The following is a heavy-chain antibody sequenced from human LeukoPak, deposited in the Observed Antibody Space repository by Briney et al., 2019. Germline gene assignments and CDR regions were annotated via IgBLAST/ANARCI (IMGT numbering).Heavy chain of an antibody. Sequence: EGSLRLSCAASGFTFSSYWMHWVRQAPGKGLVWVSRVNVDGRSTTYADSVKGRLTISRDNAKKTLYLQINSLRPEDTAFYYCARGIGIGAFDTWGRGTKVTVSS. D-gene: IGHD2/OR15-2a*01. CDR2: VNVDGRST. V-gene: IGHV3-74*01. CDR1: GFTFSSYW. CDR3: ARGIGIGAFDT. J-gene: IGHJ3*02.